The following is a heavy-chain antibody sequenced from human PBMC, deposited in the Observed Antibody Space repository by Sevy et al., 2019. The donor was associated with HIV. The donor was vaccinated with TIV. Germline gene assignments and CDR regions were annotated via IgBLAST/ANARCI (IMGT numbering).Heavy chain of an antibody. J-gene: IGHJ4*02. CDR1: GFACSNAW. CDR2: IKSKTDGGTT. CDR3: TTDSKKRGLSELLAY. D-gene: IGHD1-26*01. Sequence: GGSLRRSCAASGFACSNAWMSWVRQAPGKGLEWVGHIKSKTDGGTTDYAAPVKGRFTISRDDSKNTLYLQMNSLKTEDTAIYYCTTDSKKRGLSELLAYWGQGTLVTVSS. V-gene: IGHV3-15*01.